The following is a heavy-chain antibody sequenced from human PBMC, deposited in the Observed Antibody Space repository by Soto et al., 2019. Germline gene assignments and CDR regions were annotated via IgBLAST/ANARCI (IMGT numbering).Heavy chain of an antibody. CDR2: ISSDGSNK. CDR3: ARQNYFDY. V-gene: IGHV3-30-3*01. CDR1: GFTFSSYA. Sequence: SLRLPCAASGFTFSSYAMYWVRQAPGKGLEWVALISSDGSNKFYADSVKGRFTISRDNSKNTLYLQVNSLRAEDTAVYYCARQNYFDYWGQGTLVTVSS. J-gene: IGHJ4*02.